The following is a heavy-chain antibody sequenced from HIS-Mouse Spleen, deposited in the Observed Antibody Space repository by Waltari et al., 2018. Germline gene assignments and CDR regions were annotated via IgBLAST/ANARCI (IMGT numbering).Heavy chain of an antibody. J-gene: IGHJ2*01. CDR1: GGSISSSSYY. V-gene: IGHV4-39*07. D-gene: IGHD6-13*01. CDR2: IYYSGST. Sequence: QLQLQESGPGLVKPSETLSLTCTVSGGSISSSSYYWGWIRQPPGKGLEWMGSIYYSGSTNDNPSLKSRVTISVDPSKNQFSLKLSSVTAADTAVYYCAREIPYSSSWYDWYFDLWGRGTLVTVSS. CDR3: AREIPYSSSWYDWYFDL.